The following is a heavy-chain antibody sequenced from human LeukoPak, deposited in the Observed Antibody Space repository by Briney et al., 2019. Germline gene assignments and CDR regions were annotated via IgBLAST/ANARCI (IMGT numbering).Heavy chain of an antibody. CDR1: GGSIRSSNW. V-gene: IGHV4-4*02. CDR3: ARDCDTSSSSWYRYYFDY. Sequence: PSGTLSLTCAVSGGSIRSSNWWSWVRRPPGKGREWIGEIYHSGSTNYNPSLKSRVTISVDKSKNQFSLKLSSVTAADTAVYYCARDCDTSSSSWYRYYFDYWGQGTLVTVSS. CDR2: IYHSGST. J-gene: IGHJ4*02. D-gene: IGHD6-13*01.